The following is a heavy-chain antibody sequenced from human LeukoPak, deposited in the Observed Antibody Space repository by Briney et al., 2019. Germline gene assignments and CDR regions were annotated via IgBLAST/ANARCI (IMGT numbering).Heavy chain of an antibody. V-gene: IGHV3-23*01. CDR1: GFNFSVYP. Sequence: GGSLRLSCVASGFNFSVYPMTWVRQAPGKGLEWVSALSVSGDNAHYADSVKGRFTISRDNSKNTLYLHMNSLRAEDTATYYCAMDRGYWGQGTLVTVSS. D-gene: IGHD2-15*01. CDR2: LSVSGDNA. J-gene: IGHJ4*02. CDR3: AMDRGY.